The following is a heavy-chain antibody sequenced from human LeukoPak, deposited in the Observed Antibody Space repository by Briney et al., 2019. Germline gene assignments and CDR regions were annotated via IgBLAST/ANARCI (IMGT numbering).Heavy chain of an antibody. CDR3: ARYSSGWYHNNWFDP. Sequence: SVKVSCKASGGTFSSYAISWVRQAPGQGLEWMGRIIPILGIANYAQKLQGRVTITADKSTSTAYMELSSLRSEDTAVYYCARYSSGWYHNNWFDPWGQGTLVTVSS. CDR2: IIPILGIA. CDR1: GGTFSSYA. D-gene: IGHD6-19*01. J-gene: IGHJ5*02. V-gene: IGHV1-69*04.